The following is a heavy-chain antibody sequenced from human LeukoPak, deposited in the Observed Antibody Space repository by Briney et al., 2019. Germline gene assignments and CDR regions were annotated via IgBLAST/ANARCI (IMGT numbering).Heavy chain of an antibody. CDR1: GFTFDDYA. V-gene: IGHV3-9*01. Sequence: GGSLRLSCAVSGFTFDDYAMHWVRQAPGKGLEWVSGISWNSGSIGYADSVKGRFTISRDNAKNSLYLQMNSLRAEDTAVYYCARGPYSSGWYRHYFDYWGQGTLVTVSS. CDR3: ARGPYSSGWYRHYFDY. D-gene: IGHD6-19*01. J-gene: IGHJ4*02. CDR2: ISWNSGSI.